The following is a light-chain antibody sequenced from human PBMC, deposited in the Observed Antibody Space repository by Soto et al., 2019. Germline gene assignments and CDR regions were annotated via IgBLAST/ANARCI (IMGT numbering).Light chain of an antibody. CDR3: NSYTTSCPYVV. V-gene: IGLV2-14*01. CDR1: SSDVGGYNY. CDR2: EVT. J-gene: IGLJ2*01. Sequence: QSSLTQPASVSGSPGQSTTISCTGTSSDVGGYNYVSWYQQHPGKAPKLMIYEVTNRPSGVSDRFSGSKSGNTASLTISGLQAEDEADYYCNSYTTSCPYVVFGGGTKLTVL.